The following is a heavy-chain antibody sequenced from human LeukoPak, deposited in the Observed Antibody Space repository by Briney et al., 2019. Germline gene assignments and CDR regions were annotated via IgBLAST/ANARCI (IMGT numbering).Heavy chain of an antibody. V-gene: IGHV1-69*13. D-gene: IGHD3-9*01. J-gene: IGHJ4*02. CDR1: GGTFSSYA. CDR2: IIPIFGTA. Sequence: GASVKVSCKASGGTFSSYAISWVRQAPGQGLEWMGGIIPIFGTANYAQKFQGRVTITADESTSTAYMELSSLRSEDTAVYYCAREGAGHYDILTGYYYFDYWGQGTLVTDSS. CDR3: AREGAGHYDILTGYYYFDY.